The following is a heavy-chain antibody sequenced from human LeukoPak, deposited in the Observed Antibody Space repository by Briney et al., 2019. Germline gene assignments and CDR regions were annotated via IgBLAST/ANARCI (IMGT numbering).Heavy chain of an antibody. J-gene: IGHJ4*02. D-gene: IGHD5-12*01. V-gene: IGHV1-2*02. CDR3: ARDLATIDGIAWYYFEN. CDR2: INPNTGGT. Sequence: ASVKVSCKASGYTFTDHYIHWVLQAPGQGFEWMGWINPNTGGTDYAQKFQDRIAISTYTSISTAYMELSRLRSDDTALYYCARDLATIDGIAWYYFENWGQGTLVTVS. CDR1: GYTFTDHY.